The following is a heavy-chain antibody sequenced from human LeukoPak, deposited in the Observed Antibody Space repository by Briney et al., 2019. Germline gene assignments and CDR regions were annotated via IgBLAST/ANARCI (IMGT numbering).Heavy chain of an antibody. CDR2: IYYSGSA. CDR1: GGSISNYY. CDR3: ARGGVVITLFDY. V-gene: IGHV4-59*01. D-gene: IGHD3-22*01. J-gene: IGHJ4*02. Sequence: PSETLSLTCSVSGGSISNYYWSWIRQPPGKGLEWIGYIYYSGSANYNPSLKSRVTISVDTSKNQFSLKLNSVTAADTAVYYCARGGVVITLFDYWGQGTLVTVSS.